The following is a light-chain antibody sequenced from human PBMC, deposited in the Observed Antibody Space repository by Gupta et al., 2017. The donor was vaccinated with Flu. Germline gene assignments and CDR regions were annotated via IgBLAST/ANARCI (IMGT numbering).Light chain of an antibody. J-gene: IGKJ1*01. CDR1: QTISSY. Sequence: DRVTITCRVSQTISSYVNWYQQKPGEAPKLLIYAASILQSGVPSRFSGTGSGTYFTLTINSLQPEDFATYYCQQSYTTPTWTFGQGTKVEIK. CDR2: AAS. V-gene: IGKV1-39*01. CDR3: QQSYTTPTWT.